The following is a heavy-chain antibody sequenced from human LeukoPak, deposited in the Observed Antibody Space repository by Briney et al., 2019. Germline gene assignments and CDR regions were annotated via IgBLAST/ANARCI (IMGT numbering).Heavy chain of an antibody. CDR2: IGGSGGST. V-gene: IGHV3-23*01. CDR3: AKDRHGDLYYYYYYMDV. J-gene: IGHJ6*03. Sequence: GGSLRLSCAASGFTFSSYAMSWVRQAPGKGLEWVSAIGGSGGSTYYADSVKGRFTISRDNPKKTLYLQMDSLRAEDTAVYYCAKDRHGDLYYYYYYMDVWGKGTTVTVSS. D-gene: IGHD4-17*01. CDR1: GFTFSSYA.